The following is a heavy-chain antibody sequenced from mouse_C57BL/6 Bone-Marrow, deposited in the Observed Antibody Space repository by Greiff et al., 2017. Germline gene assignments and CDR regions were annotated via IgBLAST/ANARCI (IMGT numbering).Heavy chain of an antibody. CDR2: ISSGGSYT. J-gene: IGHJ3*01. CDR3: ARRGLRVSARFAY. Sequence: EVQLVESGGDLVKPGGSLKLSCAASGFTFSSYGMSWVRQTPDKRLEWVATISSGGSYTYYPDSVKGRFTISRDNAKNTLYLQMSSLKSEDTAMYYCARRGLRVSARFAYWGQGTLVTVSA. D-gene: IGHD2-4*01. V-gene: IGHV5-6*01. CDR1: GFTFSSYG.